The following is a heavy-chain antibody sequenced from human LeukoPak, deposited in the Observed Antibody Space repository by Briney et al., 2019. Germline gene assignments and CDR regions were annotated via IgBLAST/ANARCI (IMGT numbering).Heavy chain of an antibody. V-gene: IGHV3-30*18. CDR2: ISHDGSHT. CDR3: VKDRADHYSFDS. CDR1: GFTFSGFD. J-gene: IGHJ4*02. Sequence: GESLKISCAASGFTFSGFDMYWVRQAPGKGLEWVAVISHDGSHTQHADSVKGRFTNSRDNSKRTLYLQMNSLRPEDTAVYFCVKDRADHYSFDSWGQGTLVTVSS. D-gene: IGHD4-11*01.